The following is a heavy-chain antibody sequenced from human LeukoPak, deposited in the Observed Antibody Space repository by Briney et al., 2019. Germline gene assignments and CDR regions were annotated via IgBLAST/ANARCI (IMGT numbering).Heavy chain of an antibody. CDR2: MNPDTGNT. V-gene: IGHV1-8*01. D-gene: IGHD3-22*01. CDR3: ARLSDTPASYYSSGYYHIRY. J-gene: IGHJ4*02. Sequence: ASVKVSCKASGYTFTAYDINWVRQGAGQGLEWIGWMNPDTGNTGYAQKFQGRVTMTRDTSKSTAYMDLNSLRSEDTAVYYCARLSDTPASYYSSGYYHIRYWGQGTLLTVSS. CDR1: GYTFTAYD.